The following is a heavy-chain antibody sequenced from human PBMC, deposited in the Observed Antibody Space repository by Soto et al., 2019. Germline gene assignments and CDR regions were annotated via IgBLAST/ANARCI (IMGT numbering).Heavy chain of an antibody. Sequence: VQLVESGGGVVQPGRSLRLSCAASGFTFSTKYMSWVRQAPGKGLEWVSVINSGGSTFYADPVRGRFTISRDNSKNTVNLQMNSLRAEDTAVYYCARDPWAADYWGQGTLVTVSS. V-gene: IGHV3-66*01. CDR2: INSGGST. J-gene: IGHJ4*02. D-gene: IGHD3-16*01. CDR1: GFTFSTKY. CDR3: ARDPWAADY.